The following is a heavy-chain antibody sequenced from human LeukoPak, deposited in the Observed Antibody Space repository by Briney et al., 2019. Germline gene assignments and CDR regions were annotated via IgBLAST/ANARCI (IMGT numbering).Heavy chain of an antibody. CDR3: ARDIVATMIFDP. J-gene: IGHJ5*02. D-gene: IGHD5-12*01. CDR1: GFTFSSYS. CDR2: ISSSSSYI. V-gene: IGHV3-21*01. Sequence: GGSLRLSCAASGFTFSSYSMNWVRQAPGKGLEWVSSISSSSSYIYYADSVKGRFTISRDNAKNSLYLQMNSLRAEDTAVYYCARDIVATMIFDPWGQGTLVTVSS.